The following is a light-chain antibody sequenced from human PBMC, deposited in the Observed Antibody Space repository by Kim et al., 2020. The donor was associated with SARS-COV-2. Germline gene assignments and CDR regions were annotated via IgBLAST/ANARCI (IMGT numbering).Light chain of an antibody. Sequence: SSELPHDPAVSVALGQTVRITCQGDSLRSYYATWYQQKPGQAPIVVIYGKNNRPSGIPDRFSGSSSGDTASLTITGTQAGDEADYYCNSRGSNDNVLFGGGTQLTVL. J-gene: IGLJ2*01. V-gene: IGLV3-19*01. CDR2: GKN. CDR1: SLRSYY. CDR3: NSRGSNDNVL.